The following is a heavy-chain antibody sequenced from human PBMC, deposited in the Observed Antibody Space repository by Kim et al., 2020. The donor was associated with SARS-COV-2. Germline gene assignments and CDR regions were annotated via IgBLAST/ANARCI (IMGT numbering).Heavy chain of an antibody. D-gene: IGHD6-19*01. CDR1: GGSFSGYY. Sequence: SETMSLTCAVYGGSFSGYYWSWIRQPPGKGLEWIGEINHSGSTNYNPSLKSRVTISVDTSKNQFSLKLSSVTAADTAVYYCARERGKTQWLVKSRENWFDPWGQGTLVTVSS. V-gene: IGHV4-34*01. CDR2: INHSGST. CDR3: ARERGKTQWLVKSRENWFDP. J-gene: IGHJ5*02.